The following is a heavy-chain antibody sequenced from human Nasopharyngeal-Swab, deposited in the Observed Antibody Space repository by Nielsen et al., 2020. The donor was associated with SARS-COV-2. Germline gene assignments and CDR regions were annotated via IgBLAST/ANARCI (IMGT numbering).Heavy chain of an antibody. CDR3: ARVSYAILTGYYAAFDI. D-gene: IGHD3-9*01. CDR1: GFTVSSNY. CDR2: IYSGGST. Sequence: GESLKISCAASGFTVSSNYMSWVRQAPGKGLEWVSAIYSGGSTYYADSVKGRFTISRDHSKNTLYLQMNSLRAEDTAVYYCARVSYAILTGYYAAFDIWGQGTMVTVSS. V-gene: IGHV3-53*01. J-gene: IGHJ3*02.